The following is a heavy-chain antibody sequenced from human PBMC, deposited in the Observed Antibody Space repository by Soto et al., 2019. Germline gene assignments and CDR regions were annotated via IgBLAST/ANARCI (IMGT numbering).Heavy chain of an antibody. CDR1: GFAFSSYW. Sequence: EVQLVESGGGLVQPGGSLRLSCAASGFAFSSYWMSWVRQVPGKGLEWVANIKQDGSDKYYVDSVKGRFTISRDNAENSLYLQMNSLRAEDTAVYYCARAERGYSYGYVWGQGTLVTVSS. D-gene: IGHD5-18*01. V-gene: IGHV3-7*05. J-gene: IGHJ4*02. CDR2: IKQDGSDK. CDR3: ARAERGYSYGYV.